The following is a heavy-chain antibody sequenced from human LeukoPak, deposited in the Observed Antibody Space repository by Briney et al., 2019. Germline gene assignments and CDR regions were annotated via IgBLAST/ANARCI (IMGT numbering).Heavy chain of an antibody. CDR2: ISYDGSNK. V-gene: IGHV3-30*01. CDR3: ARDGTLEWFLNWFDP. CDR1: GFTFSSYA. Sequence: QSGGSLRLSCAASGFTFSSYAMHWVRQAPGKGLEWVAVISYDGSNKYYADSVKGRFTISRDNSKNTLYLQMNSLRAEDTAVYYCARDGTLEWFLNWFDPWGQGTLVTVSS. J-gene: IGHJ5*02. D-gene: IGHD3-3*01.